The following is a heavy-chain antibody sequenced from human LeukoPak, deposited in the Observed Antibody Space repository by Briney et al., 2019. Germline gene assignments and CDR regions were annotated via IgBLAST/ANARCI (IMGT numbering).Heavy chain of an antibody. D-gene: IGHD3-3*01. CDR3: AEDFWSFSDS. V-gene: IGHV3-74*01. CDR2: INTDGSST. Sequence: PGGSLRLSCAASGFTFSSYWMHWVRQAPGKGLVWVSRINTDGSSTSYADSVKGRFTISRDNSENTLYLQMNSLRSDDTAVYYCAEDFWSFSDSWGQGTLVTVSS. CDR1: GFTFSSYW. J-gene: IGHJ5*01.